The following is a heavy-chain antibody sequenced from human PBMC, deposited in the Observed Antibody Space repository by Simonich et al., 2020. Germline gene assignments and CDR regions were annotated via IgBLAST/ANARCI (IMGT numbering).Heavy chain of an antibody. CDR3: ARGLRVAAAGTAFQH. D-gene: IGHD6-13*01. Sequence: QVQLQQWGAGLLKPSETLSLTCAVYGGSFSGYYWSWIRQPPGKGLALFGEINHSGSTNYNPSLKSRVTISVDTSKNQFSLKLSSVTAADTAVYYCARGLRVAAAGTAFQHWGQGTLVTVSS. CDR2: INHSGST. J-gene: IGHJ1*01. CDR1: GGSFSGYY. V-gene: IGHV4-34*01.